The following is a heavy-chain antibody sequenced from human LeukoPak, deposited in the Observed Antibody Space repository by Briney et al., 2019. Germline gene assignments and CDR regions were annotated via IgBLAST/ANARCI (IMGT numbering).Heavy chain of an antibody. CDR3: ARWSGWNDPYYFDY. CDR2: IYYSGST. Sequence: SETLSLTCTVSGGSISSYYWSWIRQPPGKGLEWIGYIYYSGSTNYNPSLKSRVTISVDTSKNQLSLKLSSVTAADKAVYYCARWSGWNDPYYFDYWGQGTLVTVSS. D-gene: IGHD1-1*01. CDR1: GGSISSYY. V-gene: IGHV4-59*08. J-gene: IGHJ4*02.